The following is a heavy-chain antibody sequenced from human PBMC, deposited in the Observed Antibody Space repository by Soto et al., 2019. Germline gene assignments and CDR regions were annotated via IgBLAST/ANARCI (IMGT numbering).Heavy chain of an antibody. CDR1: GFPFNNYY. J-gene: IGHJ5*02. CDR2: IKEDGNEK. CDR3: PRGAEGWLDP. Sequence: TGGTLRLSCTASGFPFNNYYMTWVRQASGKGLAWVASIKEDGNEKYYADSVKGRFTISRDNAKNSMSLQMNSLGVEDTAVYFCPRGAEGWLDPWGDGILVTI. V-gene: IGHV3-7*03.